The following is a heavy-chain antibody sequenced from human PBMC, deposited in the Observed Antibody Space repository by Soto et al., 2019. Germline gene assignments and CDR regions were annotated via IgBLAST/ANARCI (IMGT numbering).Heavy chain of an antibody. CDR1: GYMFTTYG. D-gene: IGHD6-6*01. J-gene: IGHJ4*02. CDR2: ISAYNGNK. V-gene: IGHV1-18*04. CDR3: ARRGGGMAARPLEY. Sequence: QVQLVQSGGEVKKPGASVEVSCRTSGYMFTTYGMSWVRQAPGQGLEWLAWISAYNGNKKYAQKFQGRVTITTDTSTSTGPMEPRNLTSDDQGTHFCARRGGGMAARPLEYWGQGTLVTVSS.